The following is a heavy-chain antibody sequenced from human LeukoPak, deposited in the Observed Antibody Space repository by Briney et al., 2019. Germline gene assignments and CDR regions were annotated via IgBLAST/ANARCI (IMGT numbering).Heavy chain of an antibody. V-gene: IGHV4-39*07. J-gene: IGHJ4*02. CDR3: ARDFGGY. Sequence: ASETLSLTCTVSGGSISSSSYYWGWIRQPPGKGLEWIGEIYHSGSTNYNPSLKSRVTISVDKSKNQFSLKLSSVTAADTAVYYCARDFGGYWGQGTLVTVSS. CDR2: IYHSGST. CDR1: GGSISSSSYY. D-gene: IGHD3-10*01.